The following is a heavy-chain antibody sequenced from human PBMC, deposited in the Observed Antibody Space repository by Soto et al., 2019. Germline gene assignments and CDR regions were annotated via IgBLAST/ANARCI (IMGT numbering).Heavy chain of an antibody. V-gene: IGHV3-30*18. CDR3: AKAVGRITMVREYYFDY. CDR1: GFTFSSYG. D-gene: IGHD3-10*01. Sequence: GGSLRLSCAASGFTFSSYGMHWVRQAPGKGLEWVAVISYDGSNKYYADSVKGRFTISRDNSKNTLYLQMNSLRAEDTAVYCCAKAVGRITMVREYYFDYWGQGTLVTVSS. CDR2: ISYDGSNK. J-gene: IGHJ4*02.